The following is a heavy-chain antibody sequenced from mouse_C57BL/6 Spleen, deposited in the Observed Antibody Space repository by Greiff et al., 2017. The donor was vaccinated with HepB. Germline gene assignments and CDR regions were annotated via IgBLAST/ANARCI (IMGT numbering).Heavy chain of an antibody. CDR3: AIRTVGWYFDV. J-gene: IGHJ1*03. CDR1: GYTFTSYW. CDR2: IDPSDSYT. D-gene: IGHD1-1*01. Sequence: QVQLQQPGAELVKPGASVKLSCKASGYTFTSYWMQWVKQRPGQGLEWIGEIDPSDSYTNYNQKFKGKATLTVDTSSSTAYMQLSSLTSEDSAFYYCAIRTVGWYFDVWGTGTTVTVSS. V-gene: IGHV1-50*01.